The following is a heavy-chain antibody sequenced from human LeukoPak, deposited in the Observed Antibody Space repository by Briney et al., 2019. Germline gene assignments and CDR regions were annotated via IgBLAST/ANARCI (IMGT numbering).Heavy chain of an antibody. V-gene: IGHV4-39*07. CDR3: ARVEVGATTRLFDY. Sequence: SETLSLTCTVSGGSISSSSYYWGWIRQPPGKGLEWIGSIYYSGSTYYNPSLKSRVTISVDTSKNQFSLKLSSVTAADTAVYYCARVEVGATTRLFDYWGQGTLVTVSS. J-gene: IGHJ4*02. CDR1: GGSISSSSYY. D-gene: IGHD1-26*01. CDR2: IYYSGST.